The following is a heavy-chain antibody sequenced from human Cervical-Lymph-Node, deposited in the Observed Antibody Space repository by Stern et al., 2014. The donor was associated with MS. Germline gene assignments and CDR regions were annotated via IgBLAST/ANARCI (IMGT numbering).Heavy chain of an antibody. CDR1: GGTFSSYA. J-gene: IGHJ6*02. Sequence: VQLEESGAEVKKPGSSVKVSCKASGGTFSSYAISWVRQAPGQGLEWMGGVIPIFGTANYAQKFQGRVTIPADESTSTAYMELSSLRSEDTAVYYCARGELKEGLVRGMDVWGQGTTVTVSS. V-gene: IGHV1-69*01. CDR2: VIPIFGTA. D-gene: IGHD1-26*01. CDR3: ARGELKEGLVRGMDV.